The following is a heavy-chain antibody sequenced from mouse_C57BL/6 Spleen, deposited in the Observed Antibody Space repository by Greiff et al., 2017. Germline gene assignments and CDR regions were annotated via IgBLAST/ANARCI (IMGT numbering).Heavy chain of an antibody. Sequence: VQLQQPGAELVKPGASVKLSCKASGYTFTSYWMHWVKQRPGQGLEWIGMIHPNSGSTNYNEKFKSKATLTVDKSSSTAYMQLSSLTSEDSAVYYCAREEIYDGYYAFAYWGQGTLVTVSA. D-gene: IGHD2-3*01. CDR3: AREEIYDGYYAFAY. V-gene: IGHV1-64*01. CDR2: IHPNSGST. J-gene: IGHJ3*01. CDR1: GYTFTSYW.